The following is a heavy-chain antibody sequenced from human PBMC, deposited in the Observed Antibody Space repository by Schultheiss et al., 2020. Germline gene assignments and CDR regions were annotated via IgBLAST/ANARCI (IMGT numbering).Heavy chain of an antibody. J-gene: IGHJ4*02. CDR1: GFTVSSNY. CDR3: TADY. CDR2: IKSKTDGGTT. V-gene: IGHV3-15*01. Sequence: GESLKISCAASGFTVSSNYMSWVRQAPGKGLEWVGRIKSKTDGGTTDYAAPVKGRFTISRDDSKNTLYLQMNSLKTEDTAVYYCTADYWGQGTLVTVSS.